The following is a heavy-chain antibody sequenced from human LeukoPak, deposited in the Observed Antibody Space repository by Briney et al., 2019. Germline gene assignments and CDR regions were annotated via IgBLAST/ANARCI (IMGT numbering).Heavy chain of an antibody. J-gene: IGHJ5*02. Sequence: SETLSLTCTVSGGSISSSGYYWGWIRQPPGKGLEWIASIDYSGSTYYNPSLKSRVTISVDTSKNQLSLKLSSLTAADTAVYYCARHEYSGSYYGLSWFDPWGQGTLVTVSS. CDR2: IDYSGST. CDR1: GGSISSSGYY. V-gene: IGHV4-39*01. CDR3: ARHEYSGSYYGLSWFDP. D-gene: IGHD1-26*01.